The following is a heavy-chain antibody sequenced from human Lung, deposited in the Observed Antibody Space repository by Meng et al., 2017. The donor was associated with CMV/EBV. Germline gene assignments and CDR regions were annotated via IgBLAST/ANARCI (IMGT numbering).Heavy chain of an antibody. CDR1: GFSFSNFW. D-gene: IGHD6-25*01. CDR3: LRSQRRPDEY. Sequence: GESLKISCAASGFSFSNFWMHWVRQAPGKGLVWVSRINSEGHSATYADSVKGRFTISRDNAKNTLYLQMNSLTAEDTAVYYCLRSQRRPDEYWGHGTMVTVSS. J-gene: IGHJ4*01. V-gene: IGHV3-74*01. CDR2: INSEGHSA.